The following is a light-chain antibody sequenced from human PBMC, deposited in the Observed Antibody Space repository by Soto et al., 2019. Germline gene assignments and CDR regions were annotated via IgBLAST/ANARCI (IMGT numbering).Light chain of an antibody. CDR2: RNN. CDR1: SSNIGANS. Sequence: QSVLTQPPSASGTPGQRVTISCSGSSSNIGANSVNWYQQLPGTAPKLLIYRNNLRPSGVPDRFSGSKSGTSASLAISGLQSEDEADYYCASWDDSLVVFGGGTKLTVL. V-gene: IGLV1-44*01. CDR3: ASWDDSLVV. J-gene: IGLJ2*01.